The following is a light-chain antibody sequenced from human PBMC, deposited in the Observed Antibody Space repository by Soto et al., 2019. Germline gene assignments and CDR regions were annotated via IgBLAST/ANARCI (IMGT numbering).Light chain of an antibody. CDR2: EVS. J-gene: IGKJ5*01. V-gene: IGKV2D-29*01. CDR1: QSLLHSDGKTH. Sequence: DIVMTQPPLSLSVTPGQPSSISCRSSQSLLHSDGKTHLYWYLQSPGQPPHLLMYEVSHRFSGVPDRFSGSGSGTDFTLEISRVETDDVGIYYCMQSTQLPPTFGQGTRLEIK. CDR3: MQSTQLPPT.